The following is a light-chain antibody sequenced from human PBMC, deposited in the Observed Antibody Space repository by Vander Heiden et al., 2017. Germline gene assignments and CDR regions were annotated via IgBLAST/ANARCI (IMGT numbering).Light chain of an antibody. J-gene: IGLJ2*01. CDR1: SSTIGSTT. Sequence: QSLLTPPPSASGTPGQRLPIPSSGSSSTIGSTTVNWSQHRPASAPRLLIYCNNQRPSGVPDRFSGSKSGTSASLAISGLQSEDEADYYCAAWDYSLNGSVVFGGGTKL. V-gene: IGLV1-44*01. CDR2: CNN. CDR3: AAWDYSLNGSVV.